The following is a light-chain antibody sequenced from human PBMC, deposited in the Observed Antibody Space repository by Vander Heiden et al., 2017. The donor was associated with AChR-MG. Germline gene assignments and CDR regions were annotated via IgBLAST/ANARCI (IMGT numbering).Light chain of an antibody. CDR1: ARRVSSNY. CDR3: QSYDSTTLNWV. CDR2: EDN. J-gene: IGLJ3*02. V-gene: IGLV6-57*02. Sequence: NFMLTQPHSVSESPGYTVTISCTGIARRVSSNYVQSYRQRPGSAPTTVIYEDNQRPSGVPARFSSSIDSSSNSASLTISGLKTEDEADYFCQSYDSTTLNWVFGGGTKLTVL.